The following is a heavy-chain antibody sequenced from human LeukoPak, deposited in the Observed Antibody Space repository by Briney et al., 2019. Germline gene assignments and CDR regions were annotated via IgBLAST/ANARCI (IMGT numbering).Heavy chain of an antibody. CDR2: INWNGGST. Sequence: PGGSLRLSCAASGFTFDDYGMSWVRQAPGKGLEWVSGINWNGGSTGYADSVKGRFTISRDNAKNSLYLQMNSLRAEDTALYYCARGRHFLGNWNDGNYWGQGTLVTVSS. J-gene: IGHJ4*02. D-gene: IGHD1-20*01. CDR1: GFTFDDYG. CDR3: ARGRHFLGNWNDGNY. V-gene: IGHV3-20*04.